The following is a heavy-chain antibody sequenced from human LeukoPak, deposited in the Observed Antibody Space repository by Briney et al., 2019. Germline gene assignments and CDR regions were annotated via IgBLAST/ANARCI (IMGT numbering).Heavy chain of an antibody. J-gene: IGHJ4*02. V-gene: IGHV3-7*03. CDR1: EVSFTNCD. CDR3: ARRVGY. Sequence: GGSLRLSCVASEVSFTNCDIHWVCQAPGKGLEWVANIKQDGSEKYYVDSVKGRLTISRDNAKNSLYLQMNSLRAEDTAVYYCARRVGYWGQGTLVTVSS. CDR2: IKQDGSEK.